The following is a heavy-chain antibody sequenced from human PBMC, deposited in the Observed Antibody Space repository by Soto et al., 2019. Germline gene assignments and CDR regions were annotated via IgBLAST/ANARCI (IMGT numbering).Heavy chain of an antibody. J-gene: IGHJ5*01. V-gene: IGHV3-43*01. CDR2: ISWDGGSI. CDR1: GFKFDDSK. D-gene: IGHD2-15*01. CDR3: AKEGNGGSSLDS. Sequence: GGSLRLSCEASGFKFDDSKMHWVRQAPGKGLEWISLISWDGGSIDYADSIKGRFTVSRDNSKTSLYLHMHSLTSDDTAFYFCAKEGNGGSSLDSWGQGTLVTVSS.